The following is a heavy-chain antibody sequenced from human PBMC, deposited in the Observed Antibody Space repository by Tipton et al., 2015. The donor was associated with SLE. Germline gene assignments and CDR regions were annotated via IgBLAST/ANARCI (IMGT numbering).Heavy chain of an antibody. Sequence: TLSLTCTVSGGSISSYYWSWIRQPPGKGLEWIGYIYYSGSTNYNPSLKSRVTISVGTSKNQFSLKLSSVTAADTAVCYCARQGAVAGFDYWGQGTLVTVSS. CDR1: GGSISSYY. CDR2: IYYSGST. V-gene: IGHV4-59*08. D-gene: IGHD6-19*01. J-gene: IGHJ4*02. CDR3: ARQGAVAGFDY.